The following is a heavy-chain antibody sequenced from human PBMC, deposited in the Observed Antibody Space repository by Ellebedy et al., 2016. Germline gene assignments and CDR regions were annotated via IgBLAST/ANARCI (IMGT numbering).Heavy chain of an antibody. Sequence: ASVKVSCXASGYTFTSYGISWVRQAPGQGLEWMGWISAYNGNTNYAQKLQGRVTMTTDTSTSTAYMELRSLRSDDTAVYYCARYRYCSSTSCYDVDYWGQGTLVTVSS. CDR3: ARYRYCSSTSCYDVDY. D-gene: IGHD2-2*01. CDR1: GYTFTSYG. CDR2: ISAYNGNT. V-gene: IGHV1-18*01. J-gene: IGHJ4*02.